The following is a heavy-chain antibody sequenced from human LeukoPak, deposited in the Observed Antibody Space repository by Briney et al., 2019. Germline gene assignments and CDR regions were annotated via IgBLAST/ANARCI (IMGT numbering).Heavy chain of an antibody. D-gene: IGHD5-18*01. CDR1: GGSTTSNY. Sequence: SETLSLTCTVSGGSTTSNYWNWIWQPPRTGLERIGFIFYTGYTKYTPSLESRVIMSIDTYKNQFSLKLSSVTAADTAVYYCARGGYSHGYSTLDYWGQGILVTVSS. CDR3: ARGGYSHGYSTLDY. J-gene: IGHJ4*02. V-gene: IGHV4-59*01. CDR2: IFYTGYT.